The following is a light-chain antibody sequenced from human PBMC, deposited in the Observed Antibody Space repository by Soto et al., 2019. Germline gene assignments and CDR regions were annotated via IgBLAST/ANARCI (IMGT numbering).Light chain of an antibody. CDR2: KAS. CDR3: QQYNTYST. CDR1: QSINNW. V-gene: IGKV1-5*03. Sequence: DIQMTQSPSTLSASVGDRVTITCRASQSINNWLAWYQQKPGKAPKLLIYKASSLESGVPSRFSGSGSGTEFTLTISSLQPDYFATYYCQQYNTYSTFGQGTKVEIK. J-gene: IGKJ1*01.